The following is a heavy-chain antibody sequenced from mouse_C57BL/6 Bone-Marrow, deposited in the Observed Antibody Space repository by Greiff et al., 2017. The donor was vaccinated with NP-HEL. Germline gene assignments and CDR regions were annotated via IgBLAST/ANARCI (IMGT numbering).Heavy chain of an antibody. V-gene: IGHV1-59*01. CDR1: GYTFTSYW. CDR3: ARSQDSSGYDAMDY. J-gene: IGHJ4*01. D-gene: IGHD3-2*02. CDR2: IDPSDSYT. Sequence: QVQLKQPGAELVRPGTSVKLSCKASGYTFTSYWMHWVKQRPGQGLEWIGVIDPSDSYTNYNQKFKGKATLTVDTSSSTAYMQLSSLTSEDSAVYYCARSQDSSGYDAMDYWGRGTAVTVSS.